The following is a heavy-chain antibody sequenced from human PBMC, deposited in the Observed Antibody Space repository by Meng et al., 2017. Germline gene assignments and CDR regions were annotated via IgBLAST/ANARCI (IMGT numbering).Heavy chain of an antibody. CDR2: INPNSGGT. V-gene: IGHV1-2*02. J-gene: IGHJ4*02. CDR3: ARVVAVAGTVDY. D-gene: IGHD6-19*01. Sequence: ASVKVSCKASGYTFTGYYMHWVRQAPGQGLEWMGWINPNSGGTNYAQKFHGRVTMTRDTSISTAYMELSRLRSDDTAVYYCARVVAVAGTVDYWGQGTLVTVSS. CDR1: GYTFTGYY.